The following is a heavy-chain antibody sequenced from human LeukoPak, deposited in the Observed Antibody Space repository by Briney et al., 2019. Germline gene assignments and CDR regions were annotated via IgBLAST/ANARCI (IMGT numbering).Heavy chain of an antibody. V-gene: IGHV3-21*01. CDR2: ISSSSSYI. CDR3: AREMVVVVAATIYYYYGMDV. CDR1: GGSFSGYY. D-gene: IGHD2-15*01. J-gene: IGHJ6*02. Sequence: PSETLSLTCAVYGGSFSGYYWSWIRQAPGKGLEWVSSISSSSSYIYYADSVKGRFTISRDNAKNSLYLQMNSLRAEDTAVYYCAREMVVVVAATIYYYYGMDVWGQGTTVTVSS.